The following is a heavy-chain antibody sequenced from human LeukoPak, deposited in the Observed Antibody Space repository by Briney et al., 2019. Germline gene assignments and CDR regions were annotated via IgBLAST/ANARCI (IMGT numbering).Heavy chain of an antibody. CDR3: ARDRAVKARIGGMDV. Sequence: GGSLRLSCAASGFTVSSNYMSWVRQAPGKGLEWVSVIYSGGGTYYADSVKGRFTISRDNGKNSLYLQMSSLRAEDTAMYYCARDRAVKARIGGMDVWGQGTTVTVSS. CDR2: IYSGGGT. D-gene: IGHD5-12*01. CDR1: GFTVSSNY. J-gene: IGHJ6*02. V-gene: IGHV3-53*01.